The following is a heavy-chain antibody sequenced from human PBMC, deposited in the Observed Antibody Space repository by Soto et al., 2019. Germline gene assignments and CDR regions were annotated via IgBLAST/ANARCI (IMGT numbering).Heavy chain of an antibody. Sequence: EVQLVESGGGLVKPGGSLRLSCAASGFTFSSYSMNWVRQVPGKGLEWVSSISSSSSYIYYADSVKGRFTISRDNAKNSLYLQMNSLRAEDTAVYYCARVVSGSGSYYNPDYWGQGTLVTVSS. CDR3: ARVVSGSGSYYNPDY. V-gene: IGHV3-21*01. J-gene: IGHJ4*02. CDR1: GFTFSSYS. D-gene: IGHD3-10*01. CDR2: ISSSSSYI.